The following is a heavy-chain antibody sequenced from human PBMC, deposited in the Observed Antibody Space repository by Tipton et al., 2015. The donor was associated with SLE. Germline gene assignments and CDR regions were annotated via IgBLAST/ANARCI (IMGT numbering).Heavy chain of an antibody. CDR2: IYCSGST. J-gene: IGHJ4*02. V-gene: IGHV4-38-2*02. CDR1: EYSISSGYY. CDR3: ARLQYSSGLFDY. Sequence: TLSLTCTVSEYSISSGYYWGWIRPLPGKGLEWIGSIYCSGSTYYNPSPKSRVTISVDTSKNQFSLKLSSVTAADTAVYYCARLQYSSGLFDYWGQGTLVTVSS. D-gene: IGHD6-19*01.